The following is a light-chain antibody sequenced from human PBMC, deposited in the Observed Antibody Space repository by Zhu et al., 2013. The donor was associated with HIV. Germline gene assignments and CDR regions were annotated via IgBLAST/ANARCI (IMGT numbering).Light chain of an antibody. CDR1: KLGDKY. Sequence: SYELSQPPSVSVSPGQTATITCSGDKLGDKYTSWYQQKPGQSPVLVIYQDNKRPSGLPERFSGSISGNTATLTISGTQSMDEADYYCQAWDISTVIFGGGTKLIVL. V-gene: IGLV3-1*01. CDR2: QDN. J-gene: IGLJ2*01. CDR3: QAWDISTVI.